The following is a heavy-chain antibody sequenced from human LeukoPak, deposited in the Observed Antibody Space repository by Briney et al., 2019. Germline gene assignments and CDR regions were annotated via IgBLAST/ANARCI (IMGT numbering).Heavy chain of an antibody. CDR1: GGSNSGNY. V-gene: IGHV4-59*01. D-gene: IGHD6-19*01. J-gene: IGHJ5*02. CDR3: ARIYSSGWYSWFDP. Sequence: SETLSLTCAVSGGSNSGNYWSWIRQPPGKGLEWIGYIYYSGSTNYNPSLKSRVTISVDTSKNQFSLKLSSVTAADTAVYYCARIYSSGWYSWFDPWGQGTLVTVSS. CDR2: IYYSGST.